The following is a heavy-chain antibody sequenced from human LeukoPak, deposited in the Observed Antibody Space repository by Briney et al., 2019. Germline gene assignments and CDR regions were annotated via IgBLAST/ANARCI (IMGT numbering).Heavy chain of an antibody. CDR3: AREQGGYSGYDLVFDY. V-gene: IGHV3-30*03. J-gene: IGHJ4*02. Sequence: GRSLRLSCAASGFTFSSYGMHWVRQAPGKGLEWVAVISYDGSNKYYADSVKGRFTISRDNSKNTLYLQMNSLRAEDTAVYYCAREQGGYSGYDLVFDYWGQGTLVTVSS. D-gene: IGHD5-12*01. CDR1: GFTFSSYG. CDR2: ISYDGSNK.